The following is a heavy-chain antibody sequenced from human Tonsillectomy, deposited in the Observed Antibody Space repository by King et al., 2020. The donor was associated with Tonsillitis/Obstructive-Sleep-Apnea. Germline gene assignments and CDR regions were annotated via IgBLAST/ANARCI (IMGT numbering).Heavy chain of an antibody. J-gene: IGHJ5*02. D-gene: IGHD3-10*01. V-gene: IGHV4-39*01. CDR1: GGSISSSSYY. Sequence: QLQESGPGLVKPSETLSLTCTVSGGSISSSSYYWGWIRQPPGKGLEWIGSIYYSGSTYYNPSLKSRVTISVDTSKNQFSLKLSSVTAADTAVYYCAADGSVSYWGWFDPWGQGTLVTVSS. CDR2: IYYSGST. CDR3: AADGSVSYWGWFDP.